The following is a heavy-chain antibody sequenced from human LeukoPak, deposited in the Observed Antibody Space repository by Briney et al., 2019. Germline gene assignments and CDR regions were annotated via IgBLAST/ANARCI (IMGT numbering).Heavy chain of an antibody. CDR2: IFDTGNT. D-gene: IGHD5-18*01. Sequence: PSETLSLTCIVSRGPINNQYWSWIRQPPGQGLEWIGYIFDTGNTNYNPSLKSRVAISLDTSKNQFSLKLRSVTAADTAVYYCARDQVGYGLDYWGQGTLVTVSS. J-gene: IGHJ4*02. CDR1: RGPINNQY. CDR3: ARDQVGYGLDY. V-gene: IGHV4-59*11.